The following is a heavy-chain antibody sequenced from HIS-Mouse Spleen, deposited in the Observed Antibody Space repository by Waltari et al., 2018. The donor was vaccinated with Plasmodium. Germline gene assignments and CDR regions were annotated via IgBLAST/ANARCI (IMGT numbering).Heavy chain of an antibody. Sequence: EVPLVESGGGLVQPGGSLNLPCPASGFTFSGSATHWVRQASGKGLEWVGRIRSKANSYATAYAASVKGRFTISRDDSKNTAYLQMNSLKTEDTAVYYCTRLSLEAKESNWGQGTLVTVSS. J-gene: IGHJ4*02. CDR1: GFTFSGSA. V-gene: IGHV3-73*01. CDR3: TRLSLEAKESN. CDR2: IRSKANSYAT.